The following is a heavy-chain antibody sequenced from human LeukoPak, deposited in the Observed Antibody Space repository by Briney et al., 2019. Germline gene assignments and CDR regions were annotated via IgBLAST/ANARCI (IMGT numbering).Heavy chain of an antibody. J-gene: IGHJ4*02. CDR1: GGTFSSYA. V-gene: IGHV1-69*13. Sequence: ASVKVSCKASGGTFSSYAINWVRQAPGQGLEWMGGIIPIFGTANYAQKFQGRVTITADESTSTAYMELSSLRSEDTAVYYCARGTPPYRGIGGFLEWLPLDYWGQGTLVTVSS. D-gene: IGHD3-3*01. CDR2: IIPIFGTA. CDR3: ARGTPPYRGIGGFLEWLPLDY.